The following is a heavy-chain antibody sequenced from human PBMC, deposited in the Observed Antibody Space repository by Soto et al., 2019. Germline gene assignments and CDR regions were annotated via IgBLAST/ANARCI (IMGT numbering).Heavy chain of an antibody. CDR1: GGSFSGYY. V-gene: IGHV4-34*01. D-gene: IGHD3-10*02. CDR3: ARSSVRGWSY. CDR2: ITHSGST. Sequence: SETLSLTCAVYGGSFSGYYWAWIRQPPGKGLEWIGEITHSGSTNYNPSLKSRVTISVDTSKNQFSLNLNSVTAADTAVYYCARSSVRGWSYWGQGTLVTVSS. J-gene: IGHJ4*02.